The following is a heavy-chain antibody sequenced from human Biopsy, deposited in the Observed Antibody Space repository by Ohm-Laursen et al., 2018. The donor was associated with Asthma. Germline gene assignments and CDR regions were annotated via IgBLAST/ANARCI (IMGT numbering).Heavy chain of an antibody. CDR3: ARAVDYSHYYGIDV. J-gene: IGHJ6*02. CDR2: ISVYNGNT. CDR1: GYTFNSAG. Sequence: SVKVSCKASGYTFNSAGITWVRQAPGQGLEWMGWISVYNGNTKVAQKLQDRVTMITDTSTSTAYMELRSQRSDDTAVYFCARAVDYSHYYGIDVWGQGTTVTVS. D-gene: IGHD3-10*01. V-gene: IGHV1-18*01.